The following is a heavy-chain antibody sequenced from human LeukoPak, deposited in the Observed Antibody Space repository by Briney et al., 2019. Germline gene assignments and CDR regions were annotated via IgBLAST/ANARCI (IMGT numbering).Heavy chain of an antibody. CDR1: GGSFSGYY. CDR2: INHRGST. Sequence: PSETLSLTCAVYGGSFSGYYWSWIRQPPGKGLEWIGEINHRGSTNYNPSLKSRVTISVDTSKNQFSLKLSSVTAADTAVYYCARGRGYCSGGSCYSGWTFGSYYFDYWGQGTLVTVSS. CDR3: ARGRGYCSGGSCYSGWTFGSYYFDY. V-gene: IGHV4-34*01. D-gene: IGHD2-15*01. J-gene: IGHJ4*02.